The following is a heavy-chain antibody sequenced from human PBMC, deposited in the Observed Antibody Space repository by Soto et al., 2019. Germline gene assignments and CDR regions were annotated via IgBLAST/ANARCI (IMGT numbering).Heavy chain of an antibody. D-gene: IGHD2-21*01. CDR1: DSSVTRGNYY. CDR3: APDSIAIFDY. J-gene: IGHJ4*02. CDR2: SPSSWGP. V-gene: IGHV4-61*01. Sequence: QVQLQESGPRLVQPSETLSLICSVSDSSVTRGNYYWPWIRQPPRNGLESIVSSPSSWGPTYSPSLKSRVTISVDTSKNQFSLSLTSVPAADTAVYYCAPDSIAIFDYWVQGTLVTFSS.